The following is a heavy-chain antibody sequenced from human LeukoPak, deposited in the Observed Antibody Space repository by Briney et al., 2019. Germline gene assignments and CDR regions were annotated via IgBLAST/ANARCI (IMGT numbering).Heavy chain of an antibody. V-gene: IGHV3-23*01. CDR1: GFTFSTYA. CDR2: ISSSGGIT. J-gene: IGHJ4*02. D-gene: IGHD3-22*01. Sequence: GGSLRLSCAASGFTFSTYAMSWVRQAPGKGLEWVSAISSSGGITYYADSVKGRFTISRDNSKNMLYLQMNSLRAEDTAVYYCAKGTMDGGQYYYDSNGGQGTLVTVSS. CDR3: AKGTMDGGQYYYDSN.